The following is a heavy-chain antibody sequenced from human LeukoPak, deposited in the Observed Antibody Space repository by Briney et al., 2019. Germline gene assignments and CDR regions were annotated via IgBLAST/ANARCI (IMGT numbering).Heavy chain of an antibody. V-gene: IGHV1-8*03. D-gene: IGHD1-1*01. Sequence: GASVEVSSKASGYPLTSYDINWVRQATGQGLEWMGWMNPNSGNTGYAQKFQARVTITRNTSISTAYMEPSSLRSEDTAVYYCASGDWNYVIYWGQGTLVTVSS. CDR3: ASGDWNYVIY. J-gene: IGHJ4*02. CDR2: MNPNSGNT. CDR1: GYPLTSYD.